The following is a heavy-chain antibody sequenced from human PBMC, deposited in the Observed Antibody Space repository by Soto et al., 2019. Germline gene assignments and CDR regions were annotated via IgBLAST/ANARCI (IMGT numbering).Heavy chain of an antibody. V-gene: IGHV3-53*05. CDR1: GFTVSSNY. D-gene: IGHD3-22*01. CDR3: ARDWTASYYDSSGYCPDY. J-gene: IGHJ4*02. Sequence: GGSLRLSCAASGFTVSSNYMSWVRQAPGKGLEWVSFIYSGGRTYYADSVKGRFTISRDNSKNTLFLQMNSLRSEDTAVYYCARDWTASYYDSSGYCPDYWGQGTLVTVSS. CDR2: IYSGGRT.